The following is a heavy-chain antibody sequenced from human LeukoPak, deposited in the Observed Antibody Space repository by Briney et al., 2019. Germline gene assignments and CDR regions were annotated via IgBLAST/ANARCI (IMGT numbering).Heavy chain of an antibody. Sequence: SVKVSCKASGGTFSSYAISWVRQAPGQGLEWMGRIIPILGIANYAQKFQGRVTITADKSTSTAYMELRSLRSEDTAVYYCARVDTAMVIDYWGQGTLVTVSS. D-gene: IGHD5-18*01. CDR1: GGTFSSYA. V-gene: IGHV1-69*04. CDR2: IIPILGIA. J-gene: IGHJ4*02. CDR3: ARVDTAMVIDY.